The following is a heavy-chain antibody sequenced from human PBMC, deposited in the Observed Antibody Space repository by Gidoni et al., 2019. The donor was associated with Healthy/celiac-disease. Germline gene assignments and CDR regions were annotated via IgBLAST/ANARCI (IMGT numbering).Heavy chain of an antibody. CDR1: GYTFTSYA. D-gene: IGHD3-10*01. Sequence: QVQLVQSGAEVKTPGASVKVSCKASGYTFTSYAMHWVRQAPGQRLEWMGWINAGNGNTNYSQKFQGRVTITRDTSASTAYMELSSLRSEDTAVYYCARNYYYYYMDVWGKGTTVTVSS. CDR2: INAGNGNT. V-gene: IGHV1-3*01. J-gene: IGHJ6*03. CDR3: ARNYYYYYMDV.